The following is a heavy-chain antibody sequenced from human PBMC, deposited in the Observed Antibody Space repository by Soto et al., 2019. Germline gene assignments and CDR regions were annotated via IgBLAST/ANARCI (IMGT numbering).Heavy chain of an antibody. Sequence: EVQLLESGGGLVQPGGSLRLSCAASGFTFSSYAMSWVRQAPGKGLEWVSAISGSGGSTYYADSVKGRFTISRDNSKNTLYLQMNSLRAEDTAVYYCAKVRSITMIVHGRYYFDYWGQGTLVTVSS. J-gene: IGHJ4*02. D-gene: IGHD3-22*01. V-gene: IGHV3-23*01. CDR2: ISGSGGST. CDR1: GFTFSSYA. CDR3: AKVRSITMIVHGRYYFDY.